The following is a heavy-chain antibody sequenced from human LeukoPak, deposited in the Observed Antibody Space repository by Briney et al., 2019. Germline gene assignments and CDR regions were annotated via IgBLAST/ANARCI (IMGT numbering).Heavy chain of an antibody. CDR1: GFTFSSYA. J-gene: IGHJ4*02. Sequence: GGSLRLSCAASGFTFSSYAMSWVRQAPGKGLEWVSAISGSGGSTYYADSVKGRFTISRDNSKNTLYLQMNSLRAEDTAVYYCANRNLPAATFLYFDYWGQGTLVTVSS. V-gene: IGHV3-23*01. CDR3: ANRNLPAATFLYFDY. D-gene: IGHD2-2*01. CDR2: ISGSGGST.